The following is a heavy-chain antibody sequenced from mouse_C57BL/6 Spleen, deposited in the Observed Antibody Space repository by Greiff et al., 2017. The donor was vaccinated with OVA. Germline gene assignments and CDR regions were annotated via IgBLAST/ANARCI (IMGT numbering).Heavy chain of an antibody. J-gene: IGHJ2*01. CDR1: GFTFSDYG. CDR3: AREGEGYFDY. V-gene: IGHV5-17*01. CDR2: ISSGSSTI. Sequence: EVKVVESGGGLVKPGGSLKLSCAASGFTFSDYGMHWVRQAPEKGLEWVAYISSGSSTIYYADTVKGRFTISRDNAKNTLFLQMTSLRSEDTAMYYCAREGEGYFDYWGQGTTLTVSS.